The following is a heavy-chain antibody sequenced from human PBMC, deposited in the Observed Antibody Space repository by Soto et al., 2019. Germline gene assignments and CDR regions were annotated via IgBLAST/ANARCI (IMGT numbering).Heavy chain of an antibody. CDR3: ARVGQQLVGANWFDP. Sequence: SETLSLTCAVSGGSISSSNWWSWVHQPPGKGLEWIGEIYHSGSTNYNPSLKSRVTISVDKSKNQFSLKLSSVTAADTAVYYCARVGQQLVGANWFDPWGQGTLVTVSS. CDR2: IYHSGST. V-gene: IGHV4-4*02. D-gene: IGHD6-13*01. CDR1: GGSISSSNW. J-gene: IGHJ5*02.